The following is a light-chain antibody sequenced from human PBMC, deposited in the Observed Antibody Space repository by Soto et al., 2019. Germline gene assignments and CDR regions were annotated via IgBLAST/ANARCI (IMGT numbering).Light chain of an antibody. J-gene: IGLJ1*01. CDR3: CSYAGGYTYL. CDR1: GNDVGAYNY. V-gene: IGLV2-11*01. Sequence: QSVLAQPRSVSGSPGQSVTISCTVTGNDVGAYNYVSWYQQHPGRPPKLLIYGVVRWPSGVPDRFSGSKSGNTASLTISGLQAEDEADYFCCSYAGGYTYLFGTGTKVTLL. CDR2: GVV.